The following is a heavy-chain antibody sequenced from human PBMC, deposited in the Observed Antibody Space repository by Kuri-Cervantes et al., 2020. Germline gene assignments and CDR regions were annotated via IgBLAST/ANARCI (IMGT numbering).Heavy chain of an antibody. Sequence: ASVKVSCKAPGYTFTGYYIHWVRQAPGQGLEWMGWINPHSGGTNYAQKFQGRVTMTRDTSISTAYMELSRLRSDDTAVYYCAREEAKGLYWGQGTLVTVSS. V-gene: IGHV1-2*02. CDR3: AREEAKGLY. J-gene: IGHJ4*02. CDR1: GYTFTGYY. CDR2: INPHSGGT. D-gene: IGHD4/OR15-4a*01.